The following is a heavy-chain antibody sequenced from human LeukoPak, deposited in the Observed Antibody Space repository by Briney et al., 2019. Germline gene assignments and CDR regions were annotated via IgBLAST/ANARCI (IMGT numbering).Heavy chain of an antibody. CDR3: ATGFYFDY. Sequence: AGGSLRLSCAASGFTFSSYGMHWVRQAPGKGLEWVAVISYDGSNKYYADSVKGRFTISRDNSKNTLYLQMNSLRAEDTAVYYCATGFYFDYWGQGTLVTVSS. J-gene: IGHJ4*02. V-gene: IGHV3-30*03. CDR1: GFTFSSYG. CDR2: ISYDGSNK.